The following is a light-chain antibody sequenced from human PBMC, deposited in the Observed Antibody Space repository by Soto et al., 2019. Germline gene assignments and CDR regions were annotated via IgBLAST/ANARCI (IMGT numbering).Light chain of an antibody. V-gene: IGKV1-5*03. CDR3: QQYNNYPRT. CDR2: KAS. Sequence: DIQMTHSPSTLSASVGDRVTITCRASQSVSTWLAWYQQKPGKAPILLIYKASSVEIGVPSRFSGSGSGTEFTLTISSLQPDDFATYFCQQYNNYPRTFGGGTKVEI. J-gene: IGKJ4*01. CDR1: QSVSTW.